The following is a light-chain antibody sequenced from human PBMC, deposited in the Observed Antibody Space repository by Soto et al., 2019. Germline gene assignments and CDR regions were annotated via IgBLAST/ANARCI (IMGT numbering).Light chain of an antibody. V-gene: IGKV3-20*01. CDR1: QSVSNNY. J-gene: IGKJ1*01. CDR3: QQYGSSGT. CDR2: GAS. Sequence: IVLTQSPDTLSLSPGERATLSCGASQSVSNNYLAWYQQKPGQAPRLRIYGASNRATGIPDRFSGSGSGTDFTLTISRLEPEDFAVYYCQQYGSSGTFGQGTKVDI.